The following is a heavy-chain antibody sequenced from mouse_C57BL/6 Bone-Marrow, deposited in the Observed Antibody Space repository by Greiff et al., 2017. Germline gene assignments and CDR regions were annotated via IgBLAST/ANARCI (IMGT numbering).Heavy chain of an antibody. Sequence: VQLQQSGAELARPGASVKLSCTASGFNIKDDYMHWVKQRPEQGLEWIGWIDPENGDTEYASKFQGKATITADTSSNTAYLQLSSLTSEDTAVYCCTPTGYYFDYWGQGTTLTVSS. CDR2: IDPENGDT. V-gene: IGHV14-4*01. CDR1: GFNIKDDY. CDR3: TPTGYYFDY. D-gene: IGHD4-1*02. J-gene: IGHJ2*01.